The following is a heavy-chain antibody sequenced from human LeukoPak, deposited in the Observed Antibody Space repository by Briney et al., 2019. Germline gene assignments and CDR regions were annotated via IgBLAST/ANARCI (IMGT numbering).Heavy chain of an antibody. J-gene: IGHJ4*02. CDR3: AREDMKGSYTAD. CDR1: GFTFNYYG. Sequence: GGSLRLSCAASGFTFNYYGMHWVRQAPGKGLEWVSVIYRGGDTYYAESVKGRFSISRDTSNNTIYLEMSGLRAEDTAVYYCAREDMKGSYTADWGQGTLVAVSS. V-gene: IGHV3-53*01. D-gene: IGHD1-26*01. CDR2: IYRGGDT.